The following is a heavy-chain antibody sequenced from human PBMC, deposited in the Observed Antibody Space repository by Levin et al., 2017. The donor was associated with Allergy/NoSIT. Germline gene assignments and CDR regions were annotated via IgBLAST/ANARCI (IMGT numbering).Heavy chain of an antibody. Sequence: LSLTCAASGFTFSSYAMHWVRQAPGKGLEWVAVISYDGSNKYYADSVKGRFTISRDNSKNTLYLQMNSLRAEDTAVYYCARDERWGSGYCTGGVCPYYFDYWGQGTLVTVSS. D-gene: IGHD2-8*02. CDR1: GFTFSSYA. CDR3: ARDERWGSGYCTGGVCPYYFDY. V-gene: IGHV3-30-3*01. J-gene: IGHJ4*02. CDR2: ISYDGSNK.